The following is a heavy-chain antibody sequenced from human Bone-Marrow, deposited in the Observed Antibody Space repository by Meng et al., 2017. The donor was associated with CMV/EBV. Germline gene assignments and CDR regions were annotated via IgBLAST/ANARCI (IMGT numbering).Heavy chain of an antibody. D-gene: IGHD1-26*01. CDR3: ASPAVVRSGSYYAFDY. CDR2: ISSSGSTI. Sequence: GESLKISCAASGFTFSDYYMSWIRQAPGKGLEWVSYISSSGSTIYYADSVKGRFTISRDNAKNSLYLQMNSLRAEDTAVYYCASPAVVRSGSYYAFDYWGQGTLVTVSS. J-gene: IGHJ4*02. V-gene: IGHV3-11*04. CDR1: GFTFSDYY.